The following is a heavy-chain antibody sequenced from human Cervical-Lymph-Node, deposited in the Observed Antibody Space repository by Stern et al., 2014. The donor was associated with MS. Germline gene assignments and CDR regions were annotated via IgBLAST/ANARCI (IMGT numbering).Heavy chain of an antibody. J-gene: IGHJ4*02. Sequence: QLVQSGAEVKKPGASVKVSCEASGYTFIDYYIHWIRQAPGQGLEWMGWVNPHTGDTRYAQAFYDRVTMTRDTSMRTAYLELNRLTSDDTAVYFCARGRGTLLYIYWGQGTLVTVSS. CDR1: GYTFIDYY. CDR3: ARGRGTLLYIY. CDR2: VNPHTGDT. V-gene: IGHV1-2*02.